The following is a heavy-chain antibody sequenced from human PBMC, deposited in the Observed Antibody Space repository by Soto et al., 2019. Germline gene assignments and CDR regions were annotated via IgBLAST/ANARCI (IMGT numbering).Heavy chain of an antibody. V-gene: IGHV1-8*01. CDR1: GYTFTSYD. CDR2: MNPNSGNT. Sequence: GASVKVSCKASGYTFTSYDINWVRQATGQGLEWMGWMNPNSGNTGYAQKFQGRVTMTRNTSISTAYMELSSLRSEDTAVYYCARESAIFGVVIGRDVWGQWTTVSVSS. D-gene: IGHD3-3*01. J-gene: IGHJ6*02. CDR3: ARESAIFGVVIGRDV.